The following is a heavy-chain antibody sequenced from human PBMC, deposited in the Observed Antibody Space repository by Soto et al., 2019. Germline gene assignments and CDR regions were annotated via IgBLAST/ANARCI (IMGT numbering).Heavy chain of an antibody. V-gene: IGHV4-61*01. J-gene: IGHJ5*02. Sequence: QVQLQESGPGVVKPSDTLSVTCTVSGGSVSSRSHFWSWIRQPPGGGLQWIGYIYYTGNTNYSPSLKSRATLSVDKSRNQFSLRLTSVTAADTAIYYCARYDAESGSNKLDPWGQGTLVTVSS. D-gene: IGHD5-12*01. CDR3: ARYDAESGSNKLDP. CDR1: GGSVSSRSHF. CDR2: IYYTGNT.